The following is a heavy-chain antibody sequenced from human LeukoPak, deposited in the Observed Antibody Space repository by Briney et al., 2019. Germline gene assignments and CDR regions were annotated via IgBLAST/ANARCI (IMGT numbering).Heavy chain of an antibody. CDR2: ISSSGAAT. Sequence: WVSLRLSCSASGFTFSSYAMSWVRQAPGKGLEWFSSISSSGAATYYADSVKVRLTISRAYSDNTLYLQMNSLRAEDTAVYYCAKDRPNYYGSNGHYYKLNGDCWGQGTLVTVSS. CDR1: GFTFSSYA. CDR3: AKDRPNYYGSNGHYYKLNGDC. V-gene: IGHV3-23*01. D-gene: IGHD3-22*01. J-gene: IGHJ4*02.